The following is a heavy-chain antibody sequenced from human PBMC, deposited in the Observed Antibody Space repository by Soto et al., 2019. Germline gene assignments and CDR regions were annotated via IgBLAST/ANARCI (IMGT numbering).Heavy chain of an antibody. Sequence: EVQLLESGGGLVQPGGSLRLSCAPSGFTFTTYAMSWVRQAPGKGLEWVSSISSGGDPYYADSVKGRFTISRDSSKNTLYLQMNNLRAEDTATYYCAKDYSSGYYAFDIWGRGTMVTVSS. D-gene: IGHD3-22*01. CDR2: ISSGGDP. CDR3: AKDYSSGYYAFDI. V-gene: IGHV3-23*01. J-gene: IGHJ3*02. CDR1: GFTFTTYA.